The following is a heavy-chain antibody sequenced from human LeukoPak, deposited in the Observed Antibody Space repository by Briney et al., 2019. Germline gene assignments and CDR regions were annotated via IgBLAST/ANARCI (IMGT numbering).Heavy chain of an antibody. CDR1: GGSIRSYY. Sequence: SETLSLTCTVSGGSIRSYYWSWIRQPPGKGLEWIGYIYYSGSTNYNPSLKSRVTISVDTSKNQFSLKLSSVTAADTAVYYCARGLSSSWYFNWFDPWGQGTLVTVSS. V-gene: IGHV4-59*12. D-gene: IGHD6-13*01. CDR2: IYYSGST. CDR3: ARGLSSSWYFNWFDP. J-gene: IGHJ5*02.